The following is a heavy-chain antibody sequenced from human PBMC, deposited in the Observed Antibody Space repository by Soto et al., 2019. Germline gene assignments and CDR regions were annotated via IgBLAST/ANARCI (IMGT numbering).Heavy chain of an antibody. CDR3: ARGALRYFDWLPNYYYYYYMDV. CDR1: GYTFTSYD. CDR2: MNPNSGNT. J-gene: IGHJ6*03. Sequence: ASVKVSCKASGYTFTSYDINWVRQATGQGLEWMGWMNPNSGNTGYAQKFQGRVTMTRNTSISTAYMQLSSLRSEDTAVYYCARGALRYFDWLPNYYYYYYMDVWGKGTTVTVSS. D-gene: IGHD3-9*01. V-gene: IGHV1-8*01.